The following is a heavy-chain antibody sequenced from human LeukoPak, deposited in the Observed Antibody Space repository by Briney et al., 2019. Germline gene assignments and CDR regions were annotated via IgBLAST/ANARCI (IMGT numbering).Heavy chain of an antibody. J-gene: IGHJ4*02. V-gene: IGHV3-53*01. D-gene: IGHD1-14*01. Sequence: GGSLRLSCAASGFIVNSYYMSWFRQAPGKGLEWVSVIYTAGTTHYADSVRGRFIISRDYSKNTLNLQMNSPRAEDTAVYYCARGYAQAEVTAPDYWGQGILVTVSS. CDR1: GFIVNSYY. CDR2: IYTAGTT. CDR3: ARGYAQAEVTAPDY.